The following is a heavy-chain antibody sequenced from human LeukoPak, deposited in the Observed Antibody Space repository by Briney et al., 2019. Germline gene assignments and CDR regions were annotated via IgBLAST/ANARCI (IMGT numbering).Heavy chain of an antibody. V-gene: IGHV3-66*01. D-gene: IGHD3-22*01. CDR1: GFTVSSNY. CDR3: ARGPYYYDSSGWYFDY. J-gene: IGHJ4*02. Sequence: PGGSLRLSCAASGFTVSSNYMSWVRQAPGKGLEWVSVIYSGGSTYYADSVKGRFTISRDNSKNTLYLQMNSLRAEDTAVYYCARGPYYYDSSGWYFDYWGQGTLVTVSS. CDR2: IYSGGST.